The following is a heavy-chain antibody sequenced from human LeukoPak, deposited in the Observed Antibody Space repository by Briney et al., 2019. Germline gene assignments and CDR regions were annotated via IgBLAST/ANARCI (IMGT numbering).Heavy chain of an antibody. V-gene: IGHV1-46*01. CDR1: GYTFTSYY. CDR3: ARGFCSSTSCQRAFDI. CDR2: INPSGGST. Sequence: ASVKVSCKASGYTFTSYYMHWVRQAPGQGLEWMGIINPSGGSTSYAQKFQGRVTMTRDTSTSTVYMELSSLRSEDTAVYYCARGFCSSTSCQRAFDIWGQGTMVTVSS. D-gene: IGHD2-2*01. J-gene: IGHJ3*02.